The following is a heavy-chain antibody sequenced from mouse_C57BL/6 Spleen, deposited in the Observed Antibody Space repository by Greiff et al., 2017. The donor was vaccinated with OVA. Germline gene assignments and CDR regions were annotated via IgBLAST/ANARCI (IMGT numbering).Heavy chain of an antibody. J-gene: IGHJ4*01. CDR3: ARTWTEYYAMDY. CDR2: IWSGGST. Sequence: VQVVESGPGLVQPSQSLSITCTVSGFSLTSYGVHWVRQSPGKGLEWLGVIWSGGSTDYNAAFISRLSISKENSKSQVFFKMNSLQADDTAIYYCARTWTEYYAMDYWGQGTSVTVSS. CDR1: GFSLTSYG. V-gene: IGHV2-2*01.